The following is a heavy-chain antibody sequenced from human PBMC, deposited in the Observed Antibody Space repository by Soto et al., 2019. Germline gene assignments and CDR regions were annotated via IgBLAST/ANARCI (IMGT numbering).Heavy chain of an antibody. Sequence: EVQLVESGGGLVKPGGSLRLSCAASGFTFSSYSMNWVRQAPGKGLEWVSSISSSSSYIYYADSVKGRFTISRDNAKNSLYLQMNSLRAEDTAVYYCAGRDYDILTGYYNGHDYWGQGTLVTVSS. D-gene: IGHD3-9*01. CDR1: GFTFSSYS. V-gene: IGHV3-21*01. J-gene: IGHJ4*02. CDR3: AGRDYDILTGYYNGHDY. CDR2: ISSSSSYI.